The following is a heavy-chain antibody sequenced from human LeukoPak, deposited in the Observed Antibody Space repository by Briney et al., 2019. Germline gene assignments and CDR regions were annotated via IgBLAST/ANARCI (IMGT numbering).Heavy chain of an antibody. V-gene: IGHV1-18*01. CDR3: ARDLAVRSYYYGMDV. J-gene: IGHJ6*02. Sequence: ASVTVSCKASGYTFTSYGINWVRQAPGQGREWMGWISGFNGHTKDTQKLQGRATMTTDTSTNTAYMELRSLRSDDTAVYYCARDLAVRSYYYGMDVWGQGTTVTVSS. CDR2: ISGFNGHT. D-gene: IGHD3-3*01. CDR1: GYTFTSYG.